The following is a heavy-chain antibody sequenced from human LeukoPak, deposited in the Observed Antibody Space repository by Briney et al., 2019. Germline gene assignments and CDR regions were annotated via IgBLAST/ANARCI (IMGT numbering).Heavy chain of an antibody. CDR3: ARETQQLPAGGMDV. V-gene: IGHV1-3*01. J-gene: IGHJ6*02. CDR2: INAGNGNT. CDR1: GYTFTSYA. D-gene: IGHD6-13*01. Sequence: ASVKVSCKASGYTFTSYAMHWVRQAPGQRLEWMGWINAGNGNTKYSQKFQGRVTITRDTSASTAYMELSSLRFKDTAVYYCARETQQLPAGGMDVWAKGPRSPSP.